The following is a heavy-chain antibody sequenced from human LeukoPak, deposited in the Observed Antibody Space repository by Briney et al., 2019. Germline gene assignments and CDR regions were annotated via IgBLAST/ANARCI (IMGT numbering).Heavy chain of an antibody. CDR3: ARGFYPDRTMIVVVVDY. Sequence: GGSLRLSCAASGFTFSSYWMSWVRQAPGKGLEWVANIKQDGSETYYVDSVKGRFTISKDNAKNSLYLQMNSLRAEDTAVYYCARGFYPDRTMIVVVVDYWGQGSLVTVSS. CDR1: GFTFSSYW. CDR2: IKQDGSET. J-gene: IGHJ4*02. V-gene: IGHV3-7*03. D-gene: IGHD3-22*01.